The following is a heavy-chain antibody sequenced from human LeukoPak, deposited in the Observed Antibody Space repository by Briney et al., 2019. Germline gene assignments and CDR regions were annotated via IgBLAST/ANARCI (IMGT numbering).Heavy chain of an antibody. CDR3: ARDRTVGATPAFYYYYGMDV. CDR2: ISSSSSTI. J-gene: IGHJ6*02. D-gene: IGHD1-26*01. Sequence: PGGSLRLSCAASGFTFSSYSMNWVRQAPGKGLEWVSYISSSSSTIYYADSVKGRFTIPRDNAKNSLYLQMNSLRAEDTAVYYCARDRTVGATPAFYYYYGMDVWGQGTTVTVSS. V-gene: IGHV3-48*04. CDR1: GFTFSSYS.